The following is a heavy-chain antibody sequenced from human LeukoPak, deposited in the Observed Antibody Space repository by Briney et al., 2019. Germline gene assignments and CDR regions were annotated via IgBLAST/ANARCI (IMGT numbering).Heavy chain of an antibody. CDR1: GLTFSDYA. D-gene: IGHD3-22*01. CDR3: ATYFDSSYGY. Sequence: GGPLRLSCEASGLTFSDYAMHWVRQAPGKGLEYVSAISTDGRGTYYANSVKGRFTISRDNSKNTLYLQMASLRVEDMAVYYCATYFDSSYGYWGQGTLVTVSS. J-gene: IGHJ4*02. CDR2: ISTDGRGT. V-gene: IGHV3-64*01.